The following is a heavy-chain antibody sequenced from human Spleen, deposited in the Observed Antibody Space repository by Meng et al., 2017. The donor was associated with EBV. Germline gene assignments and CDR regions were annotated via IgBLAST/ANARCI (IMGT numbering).Heavy chain of an antibody. V-gene: IGHV7-4-1*02. Sequence: QVQLVQPGAEFMKPGASVKVSCMASGYTFSAYAMNWVRQAPGQGLEWLGWINTAPGDATYAQDFTGRFLFSLDTSVTTAYLQISSLKAEDTAVYYCARDRVWFGDKGWFDPWGQGTLVTVSS. CDR2: INTAPGDA. CDR1: GYTFSAYA. J-gene: IGHJ5*02. D-gene: IGHD3-10*01. CDR3: ARDRVWFGDKGWFDP.